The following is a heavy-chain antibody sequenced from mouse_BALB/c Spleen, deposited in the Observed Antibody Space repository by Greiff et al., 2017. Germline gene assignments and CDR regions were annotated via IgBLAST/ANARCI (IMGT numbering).Heavy chain of an antibody. Sequence: EVQLVESGGGLVQPGGSRKLSCAASGFTFSSFGMHWVRQAPEKGLEWVAYISSGSSTIYYADTVKGRFTISRDNPKNTLFLQMTSLRSEDTAMYYCARGSSRFDYWGQGTTLTVSS. V-gene: IGHV5-17*02. D-gene: IGHD1-1*01. CDR2: ISSGSSTI. CDR1: GFTFSSFG. CDR3: ARGSSRFDY. J-gene: IGHJ2*01.